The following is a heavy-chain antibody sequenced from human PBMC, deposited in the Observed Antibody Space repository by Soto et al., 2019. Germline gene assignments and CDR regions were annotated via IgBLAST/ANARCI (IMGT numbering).Heavy chain of an antibody. CDR1: GFTFGDYA. V-gene: IGHV3-49*04. CDR3: TGYSGYDNFDY. Sequence: GGSLRLSCTASGFTFGDYAMSWVRQAPGKGLEWVGFIRSKAYGGTTEYAASVKGRFTISRDDSKSIAYLQMNSLKTEDTAVYYCTGYSGYDNFDYWGQGTLVTVSS. D-gene: IGHD5-12*01. CDR2: IRSKAYGGTT. J-gene: IGHJ4*02.